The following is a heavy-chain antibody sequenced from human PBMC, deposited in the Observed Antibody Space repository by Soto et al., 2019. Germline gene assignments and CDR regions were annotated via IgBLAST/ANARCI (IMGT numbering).Heavy chain of an antibody. Sequence: GESLKISCEGFGYNFATYWIAWVRQMPGKGLEYMGIIYPGDSDSRYSPSFQGQVTFSADKSISTAYMQWSSLKASDTAMYYCARHGFYGDYASNYFDPWGQGTLVTVSS. CDR2: IYPGDSDS. D-gene: IGHD4-17*01. CDR1: GYNFATYW. V-gene: IGHV5-51*01. J-gene: IGHJ5*02. CDR3: ARHGFYGDYASNYFDP.